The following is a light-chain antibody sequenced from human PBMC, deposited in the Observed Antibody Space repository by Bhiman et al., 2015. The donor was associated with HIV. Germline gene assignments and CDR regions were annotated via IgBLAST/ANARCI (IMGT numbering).Light chain of an antibody. CDR3: TSYTPTGFFV. J-gene: IGLJ1*01. CDR2: DVS. CDR1: SRDVGTYDY. Sequence: QSALTQPASVSGSPGQSITISCTGTSRDVGTYDYVSWYQQHPGKAPQLIIYDVSQRPSGISNRFSGSKSGNTASLTISDEADYYCTSYTPTGFFVFGSATKVTVL. V-gene: IGLV2-14*03.